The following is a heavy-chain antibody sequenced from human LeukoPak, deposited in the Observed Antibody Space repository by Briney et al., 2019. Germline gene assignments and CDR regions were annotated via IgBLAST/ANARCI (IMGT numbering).Heavy chain of an antibody. CDR2: IKSKTDGGTT. CDR3: TTGVGRSVVAGRMDYYYYGMDV. Sequence: PGGSLRLSCAASGFTFSNAWMSWVRQAPGKGLEWVGRIKSKTDGGTTDYAAPVKGRFTISRDDSKNTLYLQMNSLKTEDTAVYYCTTGVGRSVVAGRMDYYYYGMDVWGQGTTVTVSS. V-gene: IGHV3-15*01. J-gene: IGHJ6*02. CDR1: GFTFSNAW. D-gene: IGHD2-15*01.